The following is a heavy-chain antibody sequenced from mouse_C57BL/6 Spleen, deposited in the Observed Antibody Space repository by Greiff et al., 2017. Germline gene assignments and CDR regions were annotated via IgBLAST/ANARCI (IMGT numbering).Heavy chain of an antibody. CDR3: ARCWDWYFDV. D-gene: IGHD4-1*01. CDR1: GYTFTSYW. V-gene: IGHV1-50*01. Sequence: QVQLKQPGAELVKPGASVKLSCKASGYTFTSYWMQWVKQRPGQGLEWIGEIDPSDSYTNYNQKFKGKATLTVDTSSSTAYMQLSSLTSEDSAVYYCARCWDWYFDVWGTGTTVTVSS. CDR2: IDPSDSYT. J-gene: IGHJ1*03.